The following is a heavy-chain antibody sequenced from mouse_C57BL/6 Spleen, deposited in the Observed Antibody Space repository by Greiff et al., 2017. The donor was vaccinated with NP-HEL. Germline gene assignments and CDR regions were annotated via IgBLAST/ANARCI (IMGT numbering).Heavy chain of an antibody. J-gene: IGHJ4*01. Sequence: QVQLQQSGAELARPGASVKLSCKASGYTFTSYGISWVKQRTGQGLEWIGEIYPRSGNTYYNEKFKGKATLTADKSSSTAYMELRSLTSEDSAVYFCARAPFYGSSYGYAMDYWGQGTSVTVSS. CDR2: IYPRSGNT. CDR3: ARAPFYGSSYGYAMDY. CDR1: GYTFTSYG. D-gene: IGHD1-1*01. V-gene: IGHV1-81*01.